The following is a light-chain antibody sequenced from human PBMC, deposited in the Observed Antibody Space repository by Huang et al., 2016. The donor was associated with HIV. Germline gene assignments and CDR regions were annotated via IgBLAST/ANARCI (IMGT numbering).Light chain of an antibody. Sequence: EIVLTQSPATLSLSPGDRATLSCRASQSVGVYLAWYQQKPGQAPRLLSLEASNRATGIPDRFSGSGSGTDFTLTIDSLQPDDFAIYYCQQRTKWPPVLTFGGGTRVEIK. V-gene: IGKV3-11*01. J-gene: IGKJ4*01. CDR3: QQRTKWPPVLT. CDR2: EAS. CDR1: QSVGVY.